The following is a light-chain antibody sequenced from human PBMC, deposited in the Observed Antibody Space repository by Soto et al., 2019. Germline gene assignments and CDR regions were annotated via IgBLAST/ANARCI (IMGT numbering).Light chain of an antibody. CDR3: QQYTNWPPT. Sequence: EIVMTQSPATLSVSPGGRATLSCRASQSISDTLAWYQQKPGQAPRLLIYSASRGATGFPARFSGSGSGTDFTLTISSLQSEDFAVYYCQQYTNWPPTFGGGTKVDIK. J-gene: IGKJ4*01. V-gene: IGKV3-15*01. CDR2: SAS. CDR1: QSISDT.